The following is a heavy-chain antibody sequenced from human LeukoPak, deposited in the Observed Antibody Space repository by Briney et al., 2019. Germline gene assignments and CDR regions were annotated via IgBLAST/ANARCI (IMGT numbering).Heavy chain of an antibody. CDR2: TYSGGHT. V-gene: IGHV3-53*01. Sequence: GGSLRLSCAASGLTVSSSYMSWVRQAPGRGLEWVSITYSGGHTYYADSVKGRLTVSRDNSRNTLYLQMDSLRAEDTAVYYCARGRRYCSNPNCYAELDYWGQGTLVAVSS. CDR1: GLTVSSSY. D-gene: IGHD2-2*01. J-gene: IGHJ4*02. CDR3: ARGRRYCSNPNCYAELDY.